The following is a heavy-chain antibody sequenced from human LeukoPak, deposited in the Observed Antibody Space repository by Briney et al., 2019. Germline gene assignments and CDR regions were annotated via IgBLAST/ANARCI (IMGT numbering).Heavy chain of an antibody. CDR3: ARGYCSGGSCYWSY. CDR1: GFTFSDFY. CDR2: ISHTGGSI. D-gene: IGHD2-15*01. V-gene: IGHV3-11*01. J-gene: IGHJ4*02. Sequence: GGSLRLSCAASGFTFSDFYMSWIRQAPGKGLELVSYISHTGGSIYYADSVKSRFTISRDNAKNSLYLQMNSLRAGDTAMYYCARGYCSGGSCYWSYWGQGTLVIVSS.